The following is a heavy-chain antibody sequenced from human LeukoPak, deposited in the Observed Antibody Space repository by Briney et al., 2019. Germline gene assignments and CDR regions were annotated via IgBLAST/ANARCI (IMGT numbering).Heavy chain of an antibody. J-gene: IGHJ5*02. V-gene: IGHV4-30-4*01. D-gene: IGHD2-2*01. CDR2: IYYSGST. Sequence: SETLSLTCTVSGVSISSADSYWSWIRQPPGKGLEWIGYIYYSGSTYYNPSLKSRVTVSVDTSKNQFSLKKFFVTAADTAVYYCARGRRFCDSTNCYYNWFDPWGQGTLVTVSS. CDR1: GVSISSADSY. CDR3: ARGRRFCDSTNCYYNWFDP.